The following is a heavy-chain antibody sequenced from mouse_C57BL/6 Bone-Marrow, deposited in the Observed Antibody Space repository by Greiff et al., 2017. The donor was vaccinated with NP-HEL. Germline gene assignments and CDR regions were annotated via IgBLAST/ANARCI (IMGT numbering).Heavy chain of an antibody. J-gene: IGHJ4*01. D-gene: IGHD2-12*01. CDR2: IHPNSGST. CDR3: ASPAYDSDSWVMDC. CDR1: GYTFTSYW. V-gene: IGHV1-64*01. Sequence: QVQLQQPGAELVKPGASVKLSCKASGYTFTSYWMHWVKQRPGQGLEWIGMIHPNSGSTNYNEKFKSKATLTVDKSSSTAYMQLSSLTSEDSAVYYCASPAYDSDSWVMDCWGPGASVTVST.